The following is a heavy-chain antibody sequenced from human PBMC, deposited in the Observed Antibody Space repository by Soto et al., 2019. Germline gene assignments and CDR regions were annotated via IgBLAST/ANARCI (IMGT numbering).Heavy chain of an antibody. Sequence: SETLSLTCTVSGGSISSYYWSWIRQPPGKGLEWIGYFYYSGSTNYNPSLKSRVTISVATSKNQFSLKLSSVTAADTAVYYCARTYYYDYSGYYPGFYFDYWGQGTLVTVSS. CDR2: FYYSGST. CDR3: ARTYYYDYSGYYPGFYFDY. J-gene: IGHJ4*02. CDR1: GGSISSYY. D-gene: IGHD3-22*01. V-gene: IGHV4-59*01.